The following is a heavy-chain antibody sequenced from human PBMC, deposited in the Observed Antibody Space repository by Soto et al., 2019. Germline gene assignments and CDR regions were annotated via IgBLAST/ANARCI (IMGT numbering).Heavy chain of an antibody. J-gene: IGHJ4*02. V-gene: IGHV1-2*02. CDR1: GYTVTGYY. CDR2: INPNSGGT. Sequence: ASLKFSCKSSGYTVTGYYMHWVRQAPGQGLEWMGWINPNSGGTNYAQKFQGRVTMTRDTSISTAYMELSRLRSDDTAVYYCARGGQLWSPFDYWGQGTLVTVSS. CDR3: ARGGQLWSPFDY. D-gene: IGHD5-18*01.